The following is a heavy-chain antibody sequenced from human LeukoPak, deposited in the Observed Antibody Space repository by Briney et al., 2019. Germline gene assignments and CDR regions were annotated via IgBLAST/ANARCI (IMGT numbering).Heavy chain of an antibody. Sequence: SETLSLTCTVSGGSISSGDYYWSWIRQPPGKGLEWIGYIYYSGSTYYNPSLKSRVTISVDTSKNQFSLKLSSVTAADTAVYYCARDRGSYGSGSSRHFDYWGQGTPVTVSS. CDR3: ARDRGSYGSGSSRHFDY. J-gene: IGHJ4*02. D-gene: IGHD3-10*01. CDR1: GGSISSGDYY. V-gene: IGHV4-30-4*01. CDR2: IYYSGST.